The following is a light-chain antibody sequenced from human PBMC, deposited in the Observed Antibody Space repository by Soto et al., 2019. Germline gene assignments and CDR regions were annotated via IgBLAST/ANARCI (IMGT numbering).Light chain of an antibody. J-gene: IGKJ1*01. CDR1: QSVSSNY. CDR3: QHYGRSPPSWT. V-gene: IGKV3-20*01. CDR2: GAS. Sequence: EIVLTQSPGTLSLSAGERATLSCRASQSVSSNYLAWYQQKPGQPPRLLISGASSRASGIPDRFIGSGSGTDFTLTSSSLEPEDFAVYYCQHYGRSPPSWTFGQGTTVEIK.